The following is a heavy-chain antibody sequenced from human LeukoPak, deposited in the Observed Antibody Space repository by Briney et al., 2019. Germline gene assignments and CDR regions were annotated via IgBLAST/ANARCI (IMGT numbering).Heavy chain of an antibody. V-gene: IGHV1-18*01. CDR1: GYTFTSYG. CDR2: ISAYNGNT. J-gene: IGHJ4*02. Sequence: ASVKVSCKASGYTFTSYGISWVRQAPGQGLEWMGWISAYNGNTNYAQKPQGRVTMTTDTSTSTAYMELRSLRSDDTAVYYCARGYYYDSSGYYQYFDYWGQGTLVTVSS. CDR3: ARGYYYDSSGYYQYFDY. D-gene: IGHD3-22*01.